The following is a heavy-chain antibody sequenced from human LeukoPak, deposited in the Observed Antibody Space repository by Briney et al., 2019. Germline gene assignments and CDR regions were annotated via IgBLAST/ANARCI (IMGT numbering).Heavy chain of an antibody. CDR1: GFTLSSYW. Sequence: GGSLRLSCATSGFTLSSYWMDWVRQDPGKGLVWVSRINSDGSSTSYADSVKGRFTISRDNAKNTLYLQMNSLRAEDTAVYYCASGLGPVDVWGKGTTVTVSS. CDR2: INSDGSST. J-gene: IGHJ6*04. D-gene: IGHD2-2*03. V-gene: IGHV3-74*01. CDR3: ASGLGPVDV.